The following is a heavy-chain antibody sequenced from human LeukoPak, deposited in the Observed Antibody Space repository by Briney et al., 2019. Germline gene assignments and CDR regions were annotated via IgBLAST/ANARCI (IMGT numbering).Heavy chain of an antibody. CDR2: ITSSSSYI. D-gene: IGHD1-26*01. CDR1: GFTFSTYN. V-gene: IGHV3-21*06. Sequence: PGESLRLSCAASGFTFSTYNMNWVRQAPGKGLEWVSSITSSSSYIYYADSVKGRFTISRDNAKNSLYLQMDSLRVEDTAEYYCARDPYSGNYGAYYYYYMDVWGKGTTVTVSS. CDR3: ARDPYSGNYGAYYYYYMDV. J-gene: IGHJ6*03.